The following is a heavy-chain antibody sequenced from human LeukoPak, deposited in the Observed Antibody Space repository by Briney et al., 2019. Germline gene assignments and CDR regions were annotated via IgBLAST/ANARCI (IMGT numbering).Heavy chain of an antibody. CDR1: GLTVSSSY. Sequence: GGSLRLSCAASGLTVSSSYMSWVRQAPGKGLEWVSIIYNDGSTYYADSVKGRFTISRDNSKNTLYLQMNSLRDEDTAVYYCAKDLSTLTIIFDYWGQGTLVTVSS. V-gene: IGHV3-53*05. CDR3: AKDLSTLTIIFDY. J-gene: IGHJ4*02. CDR2: IYNDGST. D-gene: IGHD4-17*01.